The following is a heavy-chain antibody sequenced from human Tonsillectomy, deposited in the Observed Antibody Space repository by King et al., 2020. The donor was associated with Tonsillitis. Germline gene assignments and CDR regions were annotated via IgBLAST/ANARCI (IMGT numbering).Heavy chain of an antibody. CDR3: ARDSNYHESSFYYDTFDL. Sequence: VQLVESGGGLVQPGGSLRLSCAGSGFTFSSYCMTWVRQAPGKGLEWVANIKEDGTKKYYVDSLKGRFAISRDNAKNSLSLQMNSLRAEDTAVYFCARDSNYHESSFYYDTFDLWGQGTMVTVSS. CDR2: IKEDGTKK. J-gene: IGHJ3*01. CDR1: GFTFSSYC. D-gene: IGHD3-22*01. V-gene: IGHV3-7*04.